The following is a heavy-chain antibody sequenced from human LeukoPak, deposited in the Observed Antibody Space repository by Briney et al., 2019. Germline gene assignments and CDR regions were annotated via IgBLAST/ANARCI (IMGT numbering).Heavy chain of an antibody. Sequence: GGSLRLSCAASGFTFSSYSMNWVRHAPGKGVEWFSYISSSSSTIYYEDSVKGRFTISRDNAKNSLYLQMNSLRDEDTAVYYCARLGRGLVPDSGRSKKDWFDPWGQGTLVTVSS. V-gene: IGHV3-48*02. CDR3: ARLGRGLVPDSGRSKKDWFDP. CDR2: ISSSSSTI. CDR1: GFTFSSYS. D-gene: IGHD6-19*01. J-gene: IGHJ5*02.